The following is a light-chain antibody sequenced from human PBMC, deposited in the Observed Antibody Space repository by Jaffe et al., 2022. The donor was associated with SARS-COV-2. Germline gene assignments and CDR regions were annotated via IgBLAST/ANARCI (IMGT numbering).Light chain of an antibody. CDR2: SDK. CDR3: AVWDDSLSGYV. V-gene: IGLV1-44*01. Sequence: QSVVTQPPSASGPPGQRISLSCTGSGSNIGSNGVNWYRQLPGTAPDLLIYSDKERPSGVPDRISGSKSGSSASLAISGLQSEDEGDYYCAVWDDSLSGYVFGPGTTLTVL. CDR1: GSNIGSNG. J-gene: IGLJ1*01.